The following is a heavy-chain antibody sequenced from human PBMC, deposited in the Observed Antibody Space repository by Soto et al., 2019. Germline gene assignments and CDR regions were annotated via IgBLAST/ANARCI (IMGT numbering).Heavy chain of an antibody. CDR1: GYTFTSYY. CDR2: INPSGGST. V-gene: IGHV1-46*01. Sequence: ASVKVSCKASGYTFTSYYMHWVRQAPGQGLEWMGIINPSGGSTSYAQKFQGRVTMTTDTSTSTAYMELRSLRSDDTAVYYCARDEANYYDSSGPEDAFDIWG. D-gene: IGHD3-22*01. J-gene: IGHJ3*02. CDR3: ARDEANYYDSSGPEDAFDI.